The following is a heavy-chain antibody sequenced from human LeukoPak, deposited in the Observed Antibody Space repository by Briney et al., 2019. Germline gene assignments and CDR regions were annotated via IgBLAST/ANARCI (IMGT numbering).Heavy chain of an antibody. CDR3: ARGPYTSGVYRLDY. CDR2: IKTDGTTT. Sequence: GGSLRLSCAASGFTFSSYWMHWVRQAPGEGLVWVSRIKTDGTTTNYADSVKGRFTVSGDNAKNTLYLQMNSLRAEDTAVYYCARGPYTSGVYRLDYWGQGTLVTVSS. V-gene: IGHV3-74*01. J-gene: IGHJ4*02. D-gene: IGHD6-19*01. CDR1: GFTFSSYW.